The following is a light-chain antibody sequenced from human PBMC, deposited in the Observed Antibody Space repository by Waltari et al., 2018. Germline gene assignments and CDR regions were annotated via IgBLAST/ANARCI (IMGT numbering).Light chain of an antibody. CDR1: ENVNNY. CDR3: QHGYGTPYS. CDR2: KAS. J-gene: IGKJ2*03. Sequence: DIQMAQSPSSLSASVGNRVPITCRASENVNNYLNWYQHKPGKAPNLLIYKASTLQSGVPSRFSGSGSGTDHTFTISSLQSEDVATYYCQHGYGTPYSFGQGTKVEIK. V-gene: IGKV1-39*01.